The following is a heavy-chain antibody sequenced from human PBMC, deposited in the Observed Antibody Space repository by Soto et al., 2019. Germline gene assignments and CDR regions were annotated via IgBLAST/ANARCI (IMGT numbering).Heavy chain of an antibody. Sequence: EVQLVESGGGLVQPGGSLRLSCAVSGITFSSFWIHWVRQAPGKGLVWVSRINSDGSGTSYADSVKGRFTISRDNAKNTLYLQMNSLRAEDTAVYYCAREHYGDFIRTFDYWGQGTLVTVSS. CDR1: GITFSSFW. J-gene: IGHJ4*02. V-gene: IGHV3-74*01. D-gene: IGHD4-17*01. CDR2: INSDGSGT. CDR3: AREHYGDFIRTFDY.